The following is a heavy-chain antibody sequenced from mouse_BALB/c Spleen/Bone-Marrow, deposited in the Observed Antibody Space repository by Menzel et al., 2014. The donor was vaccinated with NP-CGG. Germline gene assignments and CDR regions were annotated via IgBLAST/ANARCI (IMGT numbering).Heavy chain of an antibody. CDR1: GFNIKDYY. CDR3: TRTYSFDY. V-gene: IGHV14-1*02. J-gene: IGHJ2*01. CDR2: IDPENGNT. Sequence: VQLKESGAELVMPGALVKLSCKASGFNIKDYYMHWVKQRPEQGLEWIGWIDPENGNTIYDPKFQGKASITADTSSNTAYLQLSSLTSEDTAVYYCTRTYSFDYWGQGTTLTVSS.